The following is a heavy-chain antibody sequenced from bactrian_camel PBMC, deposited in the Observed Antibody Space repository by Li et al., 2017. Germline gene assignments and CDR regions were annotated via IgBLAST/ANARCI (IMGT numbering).Heavy chain of an antibody. D-gene: IGHD5*01. J-gene: IGHJ4*01. CDR1: GATWSVAC. V-gene: IGHV3S1*01. Sequence: LVESGGGSVQAGGSLRLSCAVSGATWSVACMGWFRQTPGKEREGVAAIATDSNSTTYGDSVMGRFTISRDNAKNVLSLQMSTLEPEDTGMYYCASMTPATVAPDRVPGFGFLEGRGTQVTVS. CDR2: IATDSNST.